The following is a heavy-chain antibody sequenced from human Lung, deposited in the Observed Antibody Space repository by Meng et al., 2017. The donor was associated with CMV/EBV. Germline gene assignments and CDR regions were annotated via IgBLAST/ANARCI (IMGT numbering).Heavy chain of an antibody. V-gene: IGHV4-34*01. CDR1: GASFTGFF. D-gene: IGHD2-2*01. Sequence: SETLSLTCAVYGASFTGFFWSWSRQPPGKGREWIGEINHIGSTNSNPSLKSRVTISVDTSKNPFFLKLSSVTAADTAVYYCARAAVTSRVIVPPSALKKVYDMDVWGQGTTVTVSS. CDR3: ARAAVTSRVIVPPSALKKVYDMDV. J-gene: IGHJ6*02. CDR2: INHIGST.